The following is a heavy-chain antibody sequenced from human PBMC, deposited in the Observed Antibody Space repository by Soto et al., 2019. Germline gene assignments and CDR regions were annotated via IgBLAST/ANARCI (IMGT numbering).Heavy chain of an antibody. Sequence: ASVKVSCKASGYTFTSSDINRVRQAPGQGLEWMGWMNPNTGNSGFAQKFQGRVTMTSDTSISTAYMELSRLRSEDTAVYYCAKDLVDSSGPGYYFDYWGQGTLVTVS. V-gene: IGHV1-8*01. CDR2: MNPNTGNS. D-gene: IGHD6-19*01. J-gene: IGHJ4*02. CDR3: AKDLVDSSGPGYYFDY. CDR1: GYTFTSSD.